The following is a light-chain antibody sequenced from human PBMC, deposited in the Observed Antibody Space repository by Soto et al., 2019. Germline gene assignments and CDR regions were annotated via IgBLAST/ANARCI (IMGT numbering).Light chain of an antibody. Sequence: DIQMIQSQSAMSASVGVKVTITCRAGRGISNHLVWFQQKARQVPNRLFYDASVLQPVASSSSSGSGSGTDFTLTISSLQAEDFATYCSLHHHNFPITFGQETRLEIK. CDR1: RGISNH. CDR3: LHHHNFPIT. J-gene: IGKJ5*01. V-gene: IGKV1-17*03. CDR2: DAS.